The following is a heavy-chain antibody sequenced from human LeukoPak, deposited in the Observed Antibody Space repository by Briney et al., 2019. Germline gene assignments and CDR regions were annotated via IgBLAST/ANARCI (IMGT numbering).Heavy chain of an antibody. CDR1: GGSISSSSYF. J-gene: IGHJ4*02. Sequence: SETLSLTCTVSGGSISSSSYFWAWIRQPPGMGLEWIGNIYYSGSTYYNPSLQSRVTISLDTSQNLFSLKLTSVTAADTAVYYCATHYGDSYFGFWGQGTLVAVSS. CDR3: ATHYGDSYFGF. CDR2: IYYSGST. D-gene: IGHD4-17*01. V-gene: IGHV4-39*01.